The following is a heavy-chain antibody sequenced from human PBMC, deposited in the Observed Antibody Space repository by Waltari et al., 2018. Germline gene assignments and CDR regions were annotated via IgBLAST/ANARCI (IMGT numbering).Heavy chain of an antibody. Sequence: QVQLQESGPGLVKPSETLSLTCAVSGYSISSGYYWGWIRQPPGKGLEWIGSIYHSGRPYYNPSLKSRVTISVDTSKNQFSLKLSSVTAADTAVYYCARGGLRFLEWSIDYWGQGTLVTVSS. V-gene: IGHV4-38-2*01. J-gene: IGHJ4*02. D-gene: IGHD3-3*01. CDR1: GYSISSGYY. CDR2: IYHSGRP. CDR3: ARGGLRFLEWSIDY.